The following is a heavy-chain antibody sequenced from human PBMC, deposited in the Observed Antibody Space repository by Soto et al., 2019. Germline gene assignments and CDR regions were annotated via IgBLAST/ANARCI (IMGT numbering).Heavy chain of an antibody. Sequence: QLQLQESGPGLVKPSETLSLTCTVSGGSISSSSYYWGWIRQPPGKGLEWIGSIYYSGSTYYTPSLKSRVTISVDTSKNQFSLKLSSVTAADTAAYYCARASRYCSGGSCHYFDYWGQGTLVTVSS. CDR1: GGSISSSSYY. CDR2: IYYSGST. V-gene: IGHV4-39*01. CDR3: ARASRYCSGGSCHYFDY. J-gene: IGHJ4*02. D-gene: IGHD2-15*01.